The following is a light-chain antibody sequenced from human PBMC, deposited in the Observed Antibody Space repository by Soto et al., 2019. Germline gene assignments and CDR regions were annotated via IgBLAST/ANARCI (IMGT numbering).Light chain of an antibody. V-gene: IGLV1-44*01. J-gene: IGLJ3*02. CDR3: AAWDGSLNGWV. CDR1: SSNIGSDT. Sequence: QSVLTQPPSASGTPGQRVTISCSGSSSNIGSDTVNWYQQLPGTAPKLLIYSSNQRPSGVPARFSGSKSGTSASLAISGLQSEDEADYYCAAWDGSLNGWVFGGGTKLTVL. CDR2: SSN.